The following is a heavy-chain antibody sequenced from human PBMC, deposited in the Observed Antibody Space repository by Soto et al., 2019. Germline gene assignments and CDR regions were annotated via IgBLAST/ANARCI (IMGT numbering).Heavy chain of an antibody. Sequence: GGSLRLSCAASGFTFSSYSMNWVRQAPGKGLEWVSSISSSSSYIYYADSVKGRFTISRDNSKNTLYLQMNSLRAEDTAVYYCARDGPLRGPAEYWGQGTLVTVSS. V-gene: IGHV3-21*01. CDR2: ISSSSSYI. CDR1: GFTFSSYS. D-gene: IGHD3-16*01. CDR3: ARDGPLRGPAEY. J-gene: IGHJ4*02.